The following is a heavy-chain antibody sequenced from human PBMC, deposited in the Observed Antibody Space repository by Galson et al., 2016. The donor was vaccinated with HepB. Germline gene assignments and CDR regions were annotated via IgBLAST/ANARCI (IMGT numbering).Heavy chain of an antibody. CDR1: GFTFSTYW. CDR2: ISSRSSDI. V-gene: IGHV3-21*01. D-gene: IGHD5-18*01. CDR3: ARMVRFDSYGYPGIRDY. J-gene: IGHJ4*02. Sequence: SLRLSCAASGFTFSTYWMSWVRQAPGKGLEWVSSISSRSSDIYYADSVKGRFTISRDNAKNSLYLQMNSLRAEDTAVYYCARMVRFDSYGYPGIRDYWGQGTLVTVSS.